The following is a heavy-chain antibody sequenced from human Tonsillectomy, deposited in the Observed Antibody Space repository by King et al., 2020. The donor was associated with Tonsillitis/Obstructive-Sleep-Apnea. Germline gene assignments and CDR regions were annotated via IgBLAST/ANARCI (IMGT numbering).Heavy chain of an antibody. CDR3: ARHLGLSGQWLPDNWVGP. V-gene: IGHV4-59*08. D-gene: IGHD6-19*01. Sequence: VQLQESGPGLVKPSEALSLTCTVSGGSISGFYWSWIRQPPGKGLEWIGYIYYSGSTNYNPSLKSRVTISVDTSKNQFSLKLSSVTAADTAVYYCARHLGLSGQWLPDNWVGPWGQGTLGTVSS. CDR2: IYYSGST. CDR1: GGSISGFY. J-gene: IGHJ5*02.